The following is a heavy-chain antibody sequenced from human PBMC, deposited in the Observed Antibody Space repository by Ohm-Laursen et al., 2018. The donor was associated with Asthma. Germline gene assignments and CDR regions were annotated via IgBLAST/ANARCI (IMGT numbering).Heavy chain of an antibody. CDR1: GFTFSSYA. J-gene: IGHJ4*02. Sequence: SLRLSCSASGFTFSSYAMHWVRQAPGKGLEWVAVISYDGSNKYYADSVKGRFTISRDNSKNTLYLQMNSLRAEDTAVYYCARDWRQWLVLDYWGQGTLVTVSS. D-gene: IGHD6-19*01. V-gene: IGHV3-30*04. CDR2: ISYDGSNK. CDR3: ARDWRQWLVLDY.